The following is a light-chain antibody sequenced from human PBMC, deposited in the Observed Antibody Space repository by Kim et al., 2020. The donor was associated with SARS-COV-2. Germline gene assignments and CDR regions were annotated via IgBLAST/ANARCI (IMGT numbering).Light chain of an antibody. CDR1: QSVDNF. Sequence: SPGETAILSCRASQSVDNFLAWYQQKPGHPPRLVIYDAFIRATDTPDRFSGSGYGTDFTLTINNLEPEDFAVYYCQQRSKWPPFTFGQGTKLEIK. CDR3: QQRSKWPPFT. J-gene: IGKJ2*01. V-gene: IGKV3-11*01. CDR2: DAF.